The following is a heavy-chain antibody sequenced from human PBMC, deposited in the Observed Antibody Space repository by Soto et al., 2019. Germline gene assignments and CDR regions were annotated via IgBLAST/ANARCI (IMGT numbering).Heavy chain of an antibody. V-gene: IGHV3-7*05. CDR1: GFTFSSLW. Sequence: EVQLVESGGDLVQPGGSLRLSCAASGFTFSSLWMTWVRQAPGKGLECVANIKEDGSVKYYVDSVKGRFTISSDNARNTLYLQMVGLRPEDTAVYYCASATRSPDFRGQGTLVTVSS. J-gene: IGHJ4*02. CDR3: ASATRSPDF. CDR2: IKEDGSVK.